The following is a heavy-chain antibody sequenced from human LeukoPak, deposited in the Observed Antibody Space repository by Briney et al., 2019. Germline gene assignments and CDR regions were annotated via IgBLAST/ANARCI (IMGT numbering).Heavy chain of an antibody. CDR2: IRSDSSAI. CDR3: AKGDSSAYSPMVV. D-gene: IGHD3-22*01. V-gene: IGHV3-48*01. CDR1: GFSFGDYS. J-gene: IGHJ6*04. Sequence: PGGSLSLSCAASGFSFGDYSMTWVRQAPGKGLEWVSYIRSDSSAIYYADSVNGRFTISRDNAKKSLYLQMNSLRADDTAVYYCAKGDSSAYSPMVVWGTRPTDTVSS.